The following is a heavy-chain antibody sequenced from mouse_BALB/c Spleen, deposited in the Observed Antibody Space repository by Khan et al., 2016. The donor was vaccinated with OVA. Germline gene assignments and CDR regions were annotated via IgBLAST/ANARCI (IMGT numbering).Heavy chain of an antibody. CDR2: IDPFNGGT. V-gene: IGHV1S135*01. J-gene: IGHJ3*01. CDR3: ARWTFDY. CDR1: AYSFTSYS. Sequence: VQLQQSGPELMKPGASVNISCKASAYSFTSYSIHWVKQSHGKSLEWIGYIDPFNGGTDYNQKFKGKDTLTVDKSSNTDYMHLSSLTSEDSAVYYFARWTFDYWGQVTLVTFSA.